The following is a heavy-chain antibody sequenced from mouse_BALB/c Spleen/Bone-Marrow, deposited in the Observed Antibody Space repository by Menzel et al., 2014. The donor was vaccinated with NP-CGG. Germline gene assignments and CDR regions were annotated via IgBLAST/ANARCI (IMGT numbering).Heavy chain of an antibody. V-gene: IGHV3-6*02. CDR2: ISYDGSN. CDR1: GYSITSGYY. J-gene: IGHJ2*01. CDR3: ARGNYVDY. Sequence: ESGPGLVKPSQSLSLTCSVTGYSITSGYYCNWIRQFPGNKLEWMGYISYDGSNNYNPSLKNRISITRDTSKNQFFLKLNSVTTEDTATYYCARGNYVDYWGQGTTLTVSS.